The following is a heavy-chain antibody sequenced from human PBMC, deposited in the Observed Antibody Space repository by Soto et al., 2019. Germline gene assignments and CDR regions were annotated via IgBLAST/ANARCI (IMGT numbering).Heavy chain of an antibody. CDR3: ARIYCTSTTCYVVS. Sequence: SETLSLTCTVSGGSVSSSDYYWSWIRQPPGKGLEWIGEITHTGRTNYNPSLKSRVTIPVDTSKNEFSLKSSSVTAADTSVYYCARIYCTSTTCYVVSWGQGTLVTVSS. J-gene: IGHJ4*02. CDR2: ITHTGRT. V-gene: IGHV4-39*01. CDR1: GGSVSSSDYY. D-gene: IGHD2-2*01.